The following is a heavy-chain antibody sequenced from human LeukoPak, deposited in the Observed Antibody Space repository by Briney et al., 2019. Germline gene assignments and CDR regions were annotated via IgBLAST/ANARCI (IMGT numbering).Heavy chain of an antibody. CDR3: ARRDCTGGSCRTRIFDY. Sequence: ASVKVSCKASGYTFTSYDINWVRQATGQGIEWMGWMNPNSGNTGYAQKFQGRVTITRNTSISTAYMELSSLTSEDSAVYYCARRDCTGGSCRTRIFDYWGQGTLVTVSS. V-gene: IGHV1-8*03. CDR2: MNPNSGNT. D-gene: IGHD2-15*01. CDR1: GYTFTSYD. J-gene: IGHJ4*02.